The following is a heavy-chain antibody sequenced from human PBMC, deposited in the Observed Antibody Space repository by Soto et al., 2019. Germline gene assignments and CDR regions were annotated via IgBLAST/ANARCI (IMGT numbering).Heavy chain of an antibody. CDR2: IIPIFGTA. J-gene: IGHJ6*02. Sequence: SVKVSCKASGGTFSSYAISWVRQAPGQGLEWMGGIIPIFGTANYAQKFQGRVTITADKSTSTAYMELSSLRSEDTAVYYCARLFTIFGVDGGYYYYGMDVWGQGTTVTVYS. CDR1: GGTFSSYA. D-gene: IGHD3-3*01. V-gene: IGHV1-69*06. CDR3: ARLFTIFGVDGGYYYYGMDV.